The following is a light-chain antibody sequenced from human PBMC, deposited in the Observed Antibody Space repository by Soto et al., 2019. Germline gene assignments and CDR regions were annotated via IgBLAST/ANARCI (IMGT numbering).Light chain of an antibody. V-gene: IGLV1-47*02. J-gene: IGLJ1*01. CDR3: AACDGSLSGLDV. CDR2: SNN. CDR1: SSNIGSNY. Sequence: QSVLTQPPSASGTPGQRVTISWSGSSSNIGSNYVYWYQQLPGTAPKLLIDSNNQRPSGVPDRLSGSKSGTSASLAISGLRSEDEADYYCAACDGSLSGLDVFGTGTKLTVL.